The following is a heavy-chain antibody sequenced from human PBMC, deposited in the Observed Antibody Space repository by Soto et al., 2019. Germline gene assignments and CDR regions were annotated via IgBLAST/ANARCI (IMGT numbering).Heavy chain of an antibody. CDR2: IKQDGSEK. CDR3: ARDQHDDFWSGYRYYYYYMDV. Sequence: GGSLRLSCAASGFTFSSYWMIWVRQAPGKGLEWVANIKQDGSEKYYVDSVKGRFTISRDNAKNSLYLQMNSLRAEDTAVYYCARDQHDDFWSGYRYYYYYMDVWVKGTTVTVSS. CDR1: GFTFSSYW. V-gene: IGHV3-7*01. D-gene: IGHD3-3*01. J-gene: IGHJ6*03.